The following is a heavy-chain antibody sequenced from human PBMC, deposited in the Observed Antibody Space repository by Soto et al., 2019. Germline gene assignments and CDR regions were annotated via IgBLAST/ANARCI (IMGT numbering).Heavy chain of an antibody. CDR3: ARDEVVPAAMSYYYYGMDV. CDR2: ISAYNGNT. V-gene: IGHV1-18*01. D-gene: IGHD2-2*01. J-gene: IGHJ6*02. Sequence: GASVKVSCKASGYTFTSYGISWVRQAPGQGLERMGWISAYNGNTNYAQKLQGRVTMTTDTSTSTAYMELRSLRSDDTAVYYCARDEVVPAAMSYYYYGMDVWGQGTTVTVSS. CDR1: GYTFTSYG.